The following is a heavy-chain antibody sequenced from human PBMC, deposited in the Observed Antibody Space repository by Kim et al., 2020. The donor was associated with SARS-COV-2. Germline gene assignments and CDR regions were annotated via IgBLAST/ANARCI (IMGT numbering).Heavy chain of an antibody. CDR3: ARGTACSSTSCYVSWFDP. V-gene: IGHV3-21*01. CDR2: ISSSSSYI. CDR1: GFTFSSYS. J-gene: IGHJ5*02. D-gene: IGHD2-2*01. Sequence: GGSLRLSCAASGFTFSSYSMNWVRQAPGKGLEWVSSISSSSSYIYYADSVKGRFTISRDNAKNSLYLQMNSLRAEDTAVYYCARGTACSSTSCYVSWFDPWGQGTLVTVSS.